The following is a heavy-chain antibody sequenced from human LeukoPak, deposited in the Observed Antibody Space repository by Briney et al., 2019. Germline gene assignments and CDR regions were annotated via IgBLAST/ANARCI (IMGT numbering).Heavy chain of an antibody. V-gene: IGHV1-18*01. CDR1: GYTFTSYG. D-gene: IGHD3-22*01. J-gene: IGHJ4*02. CDR3: ARARAGYYYDSSEDY. CDR2: ISAYNGNT. Sequence: GASVKVSRKASGYTFTSYGISWVRQAPGQGLEWMGWISAYNGNTNYAQKLQGRVTMTTDTSTSTAYMELRSLRSDDTAVYYCARARAGYYYDSSEDYWGQGTLVTVSS.